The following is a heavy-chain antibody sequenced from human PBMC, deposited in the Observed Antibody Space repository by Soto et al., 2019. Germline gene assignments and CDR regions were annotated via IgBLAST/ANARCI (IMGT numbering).Heavy chain of an antibody. CDR3: ARGDSTDCSNGVCSFFYNHDMDV. Sequence: GASVKVSCKASGYSFTDYHIHWVRQAPGQGLEWLGRINPKSGGTSTAQKFQGWVTMTMDPSISTASMELTRLTSDDTAIYYCARGDSTDCSNGVCSFFYNHDMDVWGQGTTVTVSS. V-gene: IGHV1-2*04. CDR1: GYSFTDYH. CDR2: INPKSGGT. J-gene: IGHJ6*02. D-gene: IGHD2-8*01.